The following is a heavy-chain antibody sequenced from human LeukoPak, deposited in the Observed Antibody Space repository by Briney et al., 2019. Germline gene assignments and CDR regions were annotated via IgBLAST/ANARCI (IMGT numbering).Heavy chain of an antibody. Sequence: ASVKVSCKASGYTFTGYYMHWVRQAPAQGLEWMGWINPNSGGTNYAQKFQGRVTMTRDTSISTAYMELSRLRSDDTAVYYCAISCSGGSCYSEGNYYMDVWGKGTTVTVSS. J-gene: IGHJ6*03. D-gene: IGHD2-15*01. CDR1: GYTFTGYY. CDR2: INPNSGGT. CDR3: AISCSGGSCYSEGNYYMDV. V-gene: IGHV1-2*02.